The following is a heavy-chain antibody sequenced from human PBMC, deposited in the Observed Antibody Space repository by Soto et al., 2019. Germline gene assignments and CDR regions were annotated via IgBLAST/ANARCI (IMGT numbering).Heavy chain of an antibody. CDR2: INTDGSVA. CDR1: GLTFRSYW. Sequence: EVQLVESGGGLVQPGESLRLSCAASGLTFRSYWMHWVRQAPGKGLVWVSRINTDGSVAMYVDSVKGRFTISRDNAKNTLYLHMHSRRAEDTAVYYCVRVMPLWRLASWGQGTLVTVSS. V-gene: IGHV3-74*03. J-gene: IGHJ4*02. D-gene: IGHD3-16*01. CDR3: VRVMPLWRLAS.